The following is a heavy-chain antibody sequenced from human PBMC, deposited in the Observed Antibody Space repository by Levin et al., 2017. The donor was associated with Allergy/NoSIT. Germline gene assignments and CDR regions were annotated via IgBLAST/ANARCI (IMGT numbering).Heavy chain of an antibody. V-gene: IGHV3-23*01. Sequence: GGSLRLSCAASGFTLSSYAMSWVRQAPGKGLEWVSGISGGGGTTYYADSVKGRCTISRDNSKNTLYLQMNSLRAEDTAVYYCAKGWGDYWGQGTLVTVSS. CDR1: GFTLSSYA. J-gene: IGHJ4*02. CDR2: ISGGGGTT. D-gene: IGHD3-16*01. CDR3: AKGWGDY.